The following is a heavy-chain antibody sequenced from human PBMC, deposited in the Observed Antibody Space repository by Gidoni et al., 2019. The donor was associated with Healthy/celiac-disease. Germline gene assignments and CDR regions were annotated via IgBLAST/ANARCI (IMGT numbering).Heavy chain of an antibody. CDR3: ASGDYGDFFDY. V-gene: IGHV3-30*01. Sequence: QVQLVESGGGVVQPGRPLRPSCAASGFTFSSYAMHWVRQAPGKGLEWVAVISYDGSNKYYADSVKGRFTISRDNSKNTLYLQMNSLRAEDTAVYYCASGDYGDFFDYWGQGTLVTVSS. D-gene: IGHD4-17*01. CDR2: ISYDGSNK. CDR1: GFTFSSYA. J-gene: IGHJ4*02.